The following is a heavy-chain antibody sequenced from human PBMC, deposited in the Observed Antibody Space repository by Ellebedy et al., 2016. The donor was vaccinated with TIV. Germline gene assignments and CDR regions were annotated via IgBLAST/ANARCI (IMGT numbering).Heavy chain of an antibody. Sequence: GESLKISCSASGFTFSSYAVHWVRQAPGKGLEYVSAISSNGGSTYYADSVKGGFTISRDNSKNTLYLQMSSLRAEDTAVYYCVKDTLSYYDSSGYYNYFDYWGQGTLVTVSS. D-gene: IGHD3-22*01. J-gene: IGHJ4*02. CDR2: ISSNGGST. CDR1: GFTFSSYA. V-gene: IGHV3-64D*09. CDR3: VKDTLSYYDSSGYYNYFDY.